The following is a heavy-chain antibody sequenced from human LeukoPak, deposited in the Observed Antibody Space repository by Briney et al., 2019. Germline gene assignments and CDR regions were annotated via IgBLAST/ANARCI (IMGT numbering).Heavy chain of an antibody. D-gene: IGHD3-22*01. CDR2: IYTSGST. CDR1: GGSISSYY. CDR3: ARDSMGTYYYDSSGPSNLNWFDP. V-gene: IGHV4-4*07. J-gene: IGHJ5*02. Sequence: ETLSLTCTVSGGSISSYYWSWIRQPAGKGLEWIGRIYTSGSTNYNPSLKSRVTMSVDTSKNQFSLKLSSVTAADTAVYYCARDSMGTYYYDSSGPSNLNWFDPWGQGTLVTVYS.